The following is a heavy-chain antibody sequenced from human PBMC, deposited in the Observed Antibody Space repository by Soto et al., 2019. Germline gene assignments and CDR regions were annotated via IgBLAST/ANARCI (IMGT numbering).Heavy chain of an antibody. Sequence: SETLSLTCTVSGGSISSYYWSWIRQPPGKGLEWIGYIYYSGSTNYNPSLKSRVTISVDTSKNQFSLKLSSVTAADTAVYYCARVDGSYDILTGYYAYFDYWGQGTLVTVSS. V-gene: IGHV4-59*01. D-gene: IGHD3-9*01. CDR1: GGSISSYY. J-gene: IGHJ4*02. CDR2: IYYSGST. CDR3: ARVDGSYDILTGYYAYFDY.